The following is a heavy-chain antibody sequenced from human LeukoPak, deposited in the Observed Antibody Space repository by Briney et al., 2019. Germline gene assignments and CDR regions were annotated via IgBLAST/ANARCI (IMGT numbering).Heavy chain of an antibody. J-gene: IGHJ4*02. Sequence: PGGSLRLSCAASGFTFSSYWMHWVRQAPGKGLVWVSRINSDGSSTSYADSVKGRFTISRDNAKNTLYLQMNSLRAEDTAVYYCARAPGRQTTTVTTSDYWGQGTLVTVSS. V-gene: IGHV3-74*01. CDR3: ARAPGRQTTTVTTSDY. CDR1: GFTFSSYW. CDR2: INSDGSST. D-gene: IGHD4-17*01.